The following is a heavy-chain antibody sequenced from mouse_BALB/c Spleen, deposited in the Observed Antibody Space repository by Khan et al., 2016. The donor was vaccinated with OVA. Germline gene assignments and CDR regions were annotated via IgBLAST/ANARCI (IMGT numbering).Heavy chain of an antibody. J-gene: IGHJ3*01. V-gene: IGHV5-9-3*01. CDR1: GFTFSNYA. CDR3: DRHNYGPFAY. CDR2: ISSGGDYT. Sequence: EVELVESGGGLVKPGGPLKLSCTTSGFTFSNYAMSWVRQTPEKSLEWVATISSGGDYTYYLDSVKGRFTISRDNAKSTLYLQMNSLRSEDTAMYYGDRHNYGPFAYWSQGTLVTVSA. D-gene: IGHD1-1*01.